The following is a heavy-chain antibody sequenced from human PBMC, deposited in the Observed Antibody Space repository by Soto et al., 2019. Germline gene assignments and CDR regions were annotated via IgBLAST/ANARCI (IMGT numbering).Heavy chain of an antibody. J-gene: IGHJ5*02. Sequence: GWSLRLSCAVSGFSFSDYAMTWVRQAPGKGLEWVSGISGSGDLTYYADMVKGRFTVSRDNSGNTLYLQMESLRVDDTAVYYCAKGSTKQWWFKAPGLSWGQGT. CDR3: AKGSTKQWWFKAPGLS. CDR2: ISGSGDLT. CDR1: GFSFSDYA. V-gene: IGHV3-23*01. D-gene: IGHD2-15*01.